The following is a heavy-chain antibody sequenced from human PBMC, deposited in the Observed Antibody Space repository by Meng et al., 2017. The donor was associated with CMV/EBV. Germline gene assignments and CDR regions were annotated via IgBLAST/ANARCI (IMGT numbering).Heavy chain of an antibody. V-gene: IGHV1-2*06. J-gene: IGHJ4*02. CDR1: GYSFIGHY. D-gene: IGHD2-2*03. CDR2: INPNSAGT. CDR3: TRSWIDSFTPDFDY. Sequence: VQLVQSGGEVKKPGAPVKVSVKASGYSFIGHYIDWVRQAPGQGLEWMGRINPNSAGTNYVEKFQGRVTMTRDTSNNIVYMELTRLTSDDTAVYYCTRSWIDSFTPDFDYWGQGTLVTVSS.